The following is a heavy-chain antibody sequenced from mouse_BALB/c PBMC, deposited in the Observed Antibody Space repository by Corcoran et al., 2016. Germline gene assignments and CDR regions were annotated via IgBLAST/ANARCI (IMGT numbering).Heavy chain of an antibody. CDR2: IDPANGNT. Sequence: EVQLQQSGAELVKPGASVKLSCTASGFNIKDTYMHWVKQRPEQGLEWIGRIDPANGNTKYDPKFQGKATITADTSSNTAYLQLSSLTSEDTAVYYCAKGYWYFDVWGAGTTVTVSS. V-gene: IGHV14-3*02. CDR3: AKGYWYFDV. CDR1: GFNIKDTY. J-gene: IGHJ1*01.